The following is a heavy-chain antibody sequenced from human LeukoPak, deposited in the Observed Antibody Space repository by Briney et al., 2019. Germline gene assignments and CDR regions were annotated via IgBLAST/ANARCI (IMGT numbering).Heavy chain of an antibody. J-gene: IGHJ4*02. CDR3: ARERDSFASIY. CDR1: GDSISSSRYY. V-gene: IGHV4-39*07. Sequence: SSGTLSLTCSVSGDSISSSRYYWGWIRQPPGKRLEWIGNIYYSGSTYYNPSLKSRVAISVDRSKNQFSLRLSAVTAADTAVYYCARERDSFASIYWGQGVLVTVSS. CDR2: IYYSGST. D-gene: IGHD2-21*01.